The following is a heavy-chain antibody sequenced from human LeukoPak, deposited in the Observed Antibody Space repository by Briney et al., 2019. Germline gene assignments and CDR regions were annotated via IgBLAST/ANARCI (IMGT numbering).Heavy chain of an antibody. D-gene: IGHD3-22*01. J-gene: IGHJ4*02. V-gene: IGHV3-30*03. CDR1: GFTFSSYG. CDR3: ARGLAYYYDSTAYFPDY. CDR2: ISYDGSNK. Sequence: GGSLRLSCAASGFTFSSYGMHWVRQAPGKGLEWVAVISYDGSNKYYADSVKGRFTISRDNSKNTLYLQMNSLRPEDTAVYYCARGLAYYYDSTAYFPDYWGQGTLVTVSS.